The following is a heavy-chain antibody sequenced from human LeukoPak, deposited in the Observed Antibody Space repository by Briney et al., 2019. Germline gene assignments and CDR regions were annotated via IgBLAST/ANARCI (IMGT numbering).Heavy chain of an antibody. V-gene: IGHV3-7*04. J-gene: IGHJ4*02. CDR2: IKEDGSEK. D-gene: IGHD6-13*01. Sequence: PRGSLRLSCAASGFTFSVYWMSWVRQAPGKGLEWVANIKEDGSEKYYVDSVKGRFIISRDNAKNSLYLQMNSLRAEDTAVYYCARAHSSSFDYWGQGTLVTVSS. CDR1: GFTFSVYW. CDR3: ARAHSSSFDY.